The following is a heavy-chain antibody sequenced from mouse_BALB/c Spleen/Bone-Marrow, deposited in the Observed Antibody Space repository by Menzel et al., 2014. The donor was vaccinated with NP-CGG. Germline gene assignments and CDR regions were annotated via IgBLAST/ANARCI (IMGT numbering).Heavy chain of an antibody. CDR3: TTNWDDYYFDY. CDR2: ISYDGCN. D-gene: IGHD2-4*01. J-gene: IGHJ2*01. V-gene: IGHV3-6*01. CDR1: GYSITSGYY. Sequence: EVKLADSGPGLVKPSQSLSLTCSATGYSITSGYYWYWIRQFQGIKEERMGYISYDGCNNYNQSLENRTSNTRDTSKNQYFLKLNSVTTEVSSSYCGTTNWDDYYFDYWGQGTTLTVSS.